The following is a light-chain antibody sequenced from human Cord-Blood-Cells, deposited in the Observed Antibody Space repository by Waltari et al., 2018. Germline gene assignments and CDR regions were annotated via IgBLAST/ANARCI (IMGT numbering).Light chain of an antibody. CDR1: QSVSSN. CDR3: QQYNNWPPYT. V-gene: IGKV3-15*01. J-gene: IGKJ2*01. Sequence: EIVRSQCPATLSVSPGERATLSCRASQSVSSNLDWYQQKPGQAPRLLIYGASTRATGIPARFSGSGSGTEFTLTISSLQSEDFAVYYCQQYNNWPPYTFGQGTKLEIK. CDR2: GAS.